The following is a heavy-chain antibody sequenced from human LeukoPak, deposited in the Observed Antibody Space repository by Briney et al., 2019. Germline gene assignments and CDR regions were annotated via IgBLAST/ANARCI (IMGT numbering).Heavy chain of an antibody. CDR2: ISGSGAGT. V-gene: IGHV3-23*01. CDR1: GFTFSSYA. CDR3: AKMVREFYTISYYFHY. J-gene: IGHJ4*02. D-gene: IGHD2-8*01. Sequence: GGSLRLSCAVSGFTFSSYAMNWVRQVPGKGLEWVSGISGSGAGTYYADSVKGRFTISRDNSKNTLYLQMNSLRAEDTAVYYCAKMVREFYTISYYFHYWGQGTLVTVSS.